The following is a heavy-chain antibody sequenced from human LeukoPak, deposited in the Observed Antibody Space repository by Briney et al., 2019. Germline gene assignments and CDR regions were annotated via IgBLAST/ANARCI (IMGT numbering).Heavy chain of an antibody. D-gene: IGHD3-3*01. V-gene: IGHV4-61*09. J-gene: IGHJ4*02. CDR2: IYTSGT. CDR3: ARDSLYNFWSGYYHTTYYFDY. CDR1: SGSISSGNYY. Sequence: SQNLSLTCTVSSGSISSGNYYWSWIRQPAGKGLEWIGHIYTSGTTYNPSLKSRVTISVDTSKNQFYLNLSSMTAADTAVYYCARDSLYNFWSGYYHTTYYFDYWGQGTLVTVSS.